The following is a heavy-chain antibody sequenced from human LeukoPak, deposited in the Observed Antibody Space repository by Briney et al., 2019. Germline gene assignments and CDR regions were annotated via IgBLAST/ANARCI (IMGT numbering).Heavy chain of an antibody. Sequence: PGGSLRVSCAASGFTFSSYGMHWVRQAPGKGLEWVAVIWYDGSNKYYADSVKGRFTISRDNSKNTLYLQMNSLRAEDTAVYYCAREVVESGYDLDAFDIWGQGTMVTVSS. CDR1: GFTFSSYG. V-gene: IGHV3-33*01. CDR2: IWYDGSNK. J-gene: IGHJ3*02. CDR3: AREVVESGYDLDAFDI. D-gene: IGHD5-12*01.